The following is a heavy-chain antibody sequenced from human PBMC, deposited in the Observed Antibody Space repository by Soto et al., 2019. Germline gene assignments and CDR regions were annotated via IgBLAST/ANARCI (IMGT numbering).Heavy chain of an antibody. CDR2: IYWNDDK. CDR3: AHRLFGVVIFDY. CDR1: GFSLSTSGVG. Sequence: QITLKESGPTLVKPTQPLTLTCTFSGFSLSTSGVGVGWIRQPPGKALEWLALIYWNDDKRYSPSLKSRLTITKDTSKNQVVLTMTNMDPVDTATYYCAHRLFGVVIFDYWGQGTLVTVSS. J-gene: IGHJ4*02. V-gene: IGHV2-5*01. D-gene: IGHD3-22*01.